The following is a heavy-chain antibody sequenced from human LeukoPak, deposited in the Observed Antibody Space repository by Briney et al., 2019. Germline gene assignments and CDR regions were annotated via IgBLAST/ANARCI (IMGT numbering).Heavy chain of an antibody. V-gene: IGHV5-51*01. CDR1: GYRFTSYW. CDR2: IYPGDSDT. CDR3: ARHKDYDPSPVDH. J-gene: IGHJ4*02. Sequence: RGESLNISCQASGYRFTSYWSAWVRKIPGKGLSWMGIIYPGDSDTRYSPSFQSQVTTSADQSISTAYLQWSSLKASDAAMYYCARHKDYDPSPVDHWGQGTLVTVSS. D-gene: IGHD3-3*01.